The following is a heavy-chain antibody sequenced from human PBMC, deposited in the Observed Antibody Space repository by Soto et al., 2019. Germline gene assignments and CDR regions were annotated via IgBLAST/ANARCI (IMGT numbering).Heavy chain of an antibody. V-gene: IGHV4-59*08. CDR3: ARHRLTIFRVVIPAFDY. D-gene: IGHD3-3*01. Sequence: SETLSLTCTVSGGSISSYYWSWIRQPPGKGLEWIGFIYYSGSTNYNPSLKSRVTISVDTSKNQFSLKLSSVTAADTAVYYCARHRLTIFRVVIPAFDYWGQGTLVTVSS. CDR1: GGSISSYY. CDR2: IYYSGST. J-gene: IGHJ4*02.